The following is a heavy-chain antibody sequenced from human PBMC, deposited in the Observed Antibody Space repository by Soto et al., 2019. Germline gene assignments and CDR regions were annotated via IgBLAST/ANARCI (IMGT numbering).Heavy chain of an antibody. CDR1: GYTFTSYD. V-gene: IGHV1-8*01. CDR3: AREGVRAMDV. D-gene: IGHD3-16*01. J-gene: IGHJ6*02. CDR2: MNPNSANT. Sequence: QVQLVQSGAEVKKPGASVKVSCKASGYTFTSYDINWVRQATGQGLEWMGWMNPNSANTGYAQKFQGRVTITRNTSITTAYMERTSLRSEHTAVYYCAREGVRAMDVWGQGTTVTVSS.